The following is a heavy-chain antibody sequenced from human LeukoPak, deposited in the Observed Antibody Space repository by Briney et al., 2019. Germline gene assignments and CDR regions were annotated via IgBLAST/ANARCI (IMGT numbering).Heavy chain of an antibody. CDR3: AREGGEAAAGTSGFDY. Sequence: ASVKVSCKASGYTFTGYYMHWVRQAPGQGVEWMGWINPNSGGTNYAQKFQGRVTMTRDTSISTAYIELSRLRSDDTAVYYCAREGGEAAAGTSGFDYWGQGTLVTVSS. CDR2: INPNSGGT. CDR1: GYTFTGYY. V-gene: IGHV1-2*02. J-gene: IGHJ4*02. D-gene: IGHD6-13*01.